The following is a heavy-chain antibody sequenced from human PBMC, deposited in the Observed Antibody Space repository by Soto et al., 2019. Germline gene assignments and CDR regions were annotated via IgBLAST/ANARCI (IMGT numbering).Heavy chain of an antibody. CDR3: ARDPGGTGGDY. CDR1: GFTFSSYG. J-gene: IGHJ4*02. CDR2: IWYDGSNK. V-gene: IGHV3-33*01. D-gene: IGHD3-16*01. Sequence: QVQLVESGGGVVQPGRSLRLSCAASGFTFSSYGMHWVRQAPGKGLEWVAVIWYDGSNKYYADSVKGRFTISRDNSKNSLDLEVNSVGAEDTGGYYCARDPGGTGGDYWGQGTLVTVSS.